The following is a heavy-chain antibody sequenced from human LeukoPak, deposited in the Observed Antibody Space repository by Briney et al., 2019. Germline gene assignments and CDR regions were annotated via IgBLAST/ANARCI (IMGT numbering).Heavy chain of an antibody. J-gene: IGHJ4*02. V-gene: IGHV3-23*01. CDR1: GFTFTNYA. D-gene: IGHD2-2*01. CDR3: AKDRGCSSTSCARYFDY. CDR2: ISGSGGTT. Sequence: GGSLRPSCAASGFTFTNYAMTWVRQAPGKGLEWVSVISGSGGTTYYADSVKGRFTISRDNSKSTLYLQMNSLRAEDTAEYYCAKDRGCSSTSCARYFDYWGQGTLVTVSS.